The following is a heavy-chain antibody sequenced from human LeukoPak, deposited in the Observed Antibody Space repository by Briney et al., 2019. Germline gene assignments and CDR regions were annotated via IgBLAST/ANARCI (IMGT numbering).Heavy chain of an antibody. D-gene: IGHD3-10*01. CDR1: GFTFRSYS. CDR3: ARVMWFGNAFDI. V-gene: IGHV3-48*01. CDR2: ISSSSSTI. Sequence: LTGGPLRLSCAASGFTFRSYSMNWVRQAPGKGLEWVSYISSSSSTIYYADSVKGRFTISRDNAKNSLYLQMNSLRAEDTAVYYCARVMWFGNAFDIWGQGTMVTVSS. J-gene: IGHJ3*02.